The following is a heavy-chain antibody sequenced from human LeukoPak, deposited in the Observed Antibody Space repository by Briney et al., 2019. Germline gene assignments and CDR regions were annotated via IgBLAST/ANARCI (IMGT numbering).Heavy chain of an antibody. CDR2: IHTSGST. Sequence: SETLSLTCAVSGGAFSSNYWTWIRQPPGKGLEWIGYIHTSGSTNYIPSLKSRVTMSVDTPKNQFSLNLSSVTAADTAMYYCARLVYSLDGSGYNWFDPWGQGTLVTVSS. V-gene: IGHV4-4*09. CDR3: ARLVYSLDGSGYNWFDP. J-gene: IGHJ5*02. D-gene: IGHD2-15*01. CDR1: GGAFSSNY.